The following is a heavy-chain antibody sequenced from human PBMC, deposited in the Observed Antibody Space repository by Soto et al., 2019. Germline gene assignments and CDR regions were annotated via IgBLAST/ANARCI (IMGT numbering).Heavy chain of an antibody. D-gene: IGHD3-10*01. V-gene: IGHV1-18*01. Sequence: GASVKVSCKASGYTFTSYGISWVRQAPGQGLEWMGWIGAYNGNTNYAQKLQGRVTMTTDTSTSTAYMELRSLRSDDTAVYYCARPYYYGSGSYSPRYYYYGMDVWGQGTTVTVSS. J-gene: IGHJ6*02. CDR1: GYTFTSYG. CDR2: IGAYNGNT. CDR3: ARPYYYGSGSYSPRYYYYGMDV.